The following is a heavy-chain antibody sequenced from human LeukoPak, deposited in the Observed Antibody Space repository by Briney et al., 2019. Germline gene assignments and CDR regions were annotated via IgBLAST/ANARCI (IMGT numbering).Heavy chain of an antibody. CDR1: GFTFSNAW. CDR3: TTRGIAVAGTVDY. Sequence: GGSLRLSCAASGFTFSNAWMSWVRQAPGKGLEWVGRIKSKTDGGTTDYAAPVKGRFTISRDDSKNTLYLQMNSLKTEDTAVYYCTTRGIAVAGTVDYWGQGTLVTVSS. D-gene: IGHD6-19*01. CDR2: IKSKTDGGTT. J-gene: IGHJ4*02. V-gene: IGHV3-15*01.